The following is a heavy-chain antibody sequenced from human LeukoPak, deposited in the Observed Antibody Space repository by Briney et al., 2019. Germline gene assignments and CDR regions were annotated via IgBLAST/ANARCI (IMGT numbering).Heavy chain of an antibody. V-gene: IGHV4-61*02. D-gene: IGHD6-13*01. CDR3: ARLQLVPSPFDY. J-gene: IGHJ4*02. CDR1: GGSISSGSYY. CDR2: IYTSGST. Sequence: SQTLSLTCTVSGGSISSGSYYWSWIRQPAGKGLEWIGRIYTSGSTNYNPSLKSRVTISVDTSKNQFSLKLSSVTAADTDVYYCARLQLVPSPFDYWGQGTLVTVSS.